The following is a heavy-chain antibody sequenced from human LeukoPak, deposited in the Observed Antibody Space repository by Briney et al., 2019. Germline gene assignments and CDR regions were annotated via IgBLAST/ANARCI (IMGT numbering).Heavy chain of an antibody. CDR2: INPNSGGT. D-gene: IGHD3-10*01. CDR1: GYTFTGYY. J-gene: IGHJ6*04. V-gene: IGHV1-2*04. CDR3: ARESVVRGVIRQYYYGMDV. Sequence: ASVKVSCKASGYTFTGYYMHWVRQAPGQGLEWMGWINPNSGGTNYAQKFQGWVTMTRDTSISTAYMELSRLRSDDTAVYYCARESVVRGVIRQYYYGMDVWGKGTTVTVSS.